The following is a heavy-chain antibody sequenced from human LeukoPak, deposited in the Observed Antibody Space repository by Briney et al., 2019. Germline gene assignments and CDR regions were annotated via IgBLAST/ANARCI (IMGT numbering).Heavy chain of an antibody. V-gene: IGHV1-18*04. D-gene: IGHD4-17*01. J-gene: IGHJ6*04. Sequence: ASVKVSCKASGYTFTSYGISWVRQAPGQGLEWMGWISAYNGNTNYAQKLQGRVTMTTDTSTSTAYVELRSLRSDDTAVYYCARASSTTTLYYYYYGMDVWGKGTTVTVSS. CDR2: ISAYNGNT. CDR1: GYTFTSYG. CDR3: ARASSTTTLYYYYYGMDV.